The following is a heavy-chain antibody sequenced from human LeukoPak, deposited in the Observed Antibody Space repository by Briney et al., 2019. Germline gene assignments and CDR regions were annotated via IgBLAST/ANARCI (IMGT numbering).Heavy chain of an antibody. Sequence: GESLKISCKGSGYRFNSYWIGWVRQMPGKGLEWMGIIYAGDSDTRYSPSFQGQVTISADKSISTAYLQWSSLKASDTAMYYCARRYYYGSGSYYMFDYWGQGTLVTVSS. V-gene: IGHV5-51*01. CDR3: ARRYYYGSGSYYMFDY. CDR1: GYRFNSYW. CDR2: IYAGDSDT. D-gene: IGHD3-10*01. J-gene: IGHJ4*02.